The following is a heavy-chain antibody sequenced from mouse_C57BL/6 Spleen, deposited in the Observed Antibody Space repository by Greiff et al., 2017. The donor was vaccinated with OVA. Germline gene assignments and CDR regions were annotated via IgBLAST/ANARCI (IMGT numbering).Heavy chain of an antibody. J-gene: IGHJ1*03. D-gene: IGHD1-1*01. Sequence: QVQLQQPGAELVMPGASVKLSCKASGYTFTSYWMHWVKQRPGQGLEWIGEIDPSDSYTNYNQKFKGKSTLTVDKSSSTAYMQLSSLTSEDSAVYYFASFMTTGAWYFDVWGTGTTVTVSS. CDR1: GYTFTSYW. V-gene: IGHV1-69*01. CDR3: ASFMTTGAWYFDV. CDR2: IDPSDSYT.